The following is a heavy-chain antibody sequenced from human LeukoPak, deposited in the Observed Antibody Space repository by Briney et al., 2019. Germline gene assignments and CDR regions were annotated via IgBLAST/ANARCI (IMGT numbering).Heavy chain of an antibody. CDR2: IKQDGSEK. V-gene: IGHV3-7*01. Sequence: PGGSLRLSCAASGFTFSSYWMSWVRQAPGKGLEWVANIKQDGSEKYYVDSVKGRFTISRDNAKNSLYLHMNSLRAEDTAVYYCARERGLLWFGELLNWGQGTLVTVSS. CDR3: ARERGLLWFGELLN. J-gene: IGHJ4*02. CDR1: GFTFSSYW. D-gene: IGHD3-10*01.